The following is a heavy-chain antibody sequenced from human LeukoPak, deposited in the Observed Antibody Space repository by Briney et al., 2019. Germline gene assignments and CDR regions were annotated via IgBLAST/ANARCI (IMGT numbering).Heavy chain of an antibody. J-gene: IGHJ6*02. Sequence: SETLSLTCIVSGGSISRGSYYWGWIRQPPGKGLEWIGSIYYGGSTFYNPSLRSRITISLDTSRNQFSLQLNSVTPEDTAVYYCAREVYSSSPHTILLYYGMDVWGQGTTVTVSS. V-gene: IGHV4-39*02. CDR1: GGSISRGSYY. CDR2: IYYGGST. CDR3: AREVYSSSPHTILLYYGMDV. D-gene: IGHD6-6*01.